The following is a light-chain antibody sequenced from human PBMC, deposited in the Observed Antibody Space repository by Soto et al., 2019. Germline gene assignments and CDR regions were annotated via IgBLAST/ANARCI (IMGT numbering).Light chain of an antibody. CDR3: QQYGTSEII. CDR2: DTS. J-gene: IGKJ5*01. Sequence: EVGLTQPPASLYLSPGETATLSCRASQSLANSFIAWYQQKPGQAPRLLIYDTSSRASGIPDRFSGSGSGTDFTLTISRLETEDFAVFYCQQYGTSEIIFGQGTRLEIK. V-gene: IGKV3-20*01. CDR1: QSLANSF.